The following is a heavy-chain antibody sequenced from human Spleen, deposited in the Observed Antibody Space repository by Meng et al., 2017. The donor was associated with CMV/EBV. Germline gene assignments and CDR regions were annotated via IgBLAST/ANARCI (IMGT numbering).Heavy chain of an antibody. Sequence: GGSLRLSCAASGFMFSDYWMTWVRQAPGKGLEWVANIKQDGSEKYYVGSVKGRFSISRDNANKSLYLQMNSLRVEDTAVYYCARRDDFWEGGFDIWGQGTMVTVSS. D-gene: IGHD3-3*01. CDR2: IKQDGSEK. CDR1: GFMFSDYW. J-gene: IGHJ3*02. CDR3: ARRDDFWEGGFDI. V-gene: IGHV3-7*01.